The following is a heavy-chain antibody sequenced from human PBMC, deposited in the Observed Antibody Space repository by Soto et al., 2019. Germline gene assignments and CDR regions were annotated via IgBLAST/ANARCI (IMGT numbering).Heavy chain of an antibody. CDR2: ISGYNGNI. Sequence: QLQLVQSGAEVKKPGASVKVSCKTSGYTFTSYGISWVRQAPGQGLEWMGWISGYNGNIIYAQNFQGRVTMTTDTSTSTAYMELGNLRSDDRAVYYCARDVVMTTVTGGIDYWGQGTLVTVSS. CDR1: GYTFTSYG. CDR3: ARDVVMTTVTGGIDY. J-gene: IGHJ4*02. V-gene: IGHV1-18*01. D-gene: IGHD4-4*01.